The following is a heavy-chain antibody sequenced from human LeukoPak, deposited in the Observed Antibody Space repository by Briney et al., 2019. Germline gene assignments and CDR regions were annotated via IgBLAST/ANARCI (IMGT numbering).Heavy chain of an antibody. J-gene: IGHJ4*02. Sequence: GGSLRLSCAASGFTFSDYYMSWIRQAPGKGLEWVSYISSSSSYTNYADYVKGRFTISRDNAKNSLYLQMNSLRAEDTAVYYCARSGVHGRTFDYWGQGTLVTVSS. CDR3: ARSGVHGRTFDY. CDR1: GFTFSDYY. D-gene: IGHD1-1*01. CDR2: ISSSSSYT. V-gene: IGHV3-11*06.